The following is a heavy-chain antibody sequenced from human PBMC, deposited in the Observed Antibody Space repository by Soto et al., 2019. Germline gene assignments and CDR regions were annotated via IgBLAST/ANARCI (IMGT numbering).Heavy chain of an antibody. CDR1: GFTFSSYA. CDR2: ISYDGNNN. J-gene: IGHJ5*02. CDR3: ARDSVSGAGASWAGNRLDP. V-gene: IGHV3-30-3*01. D-gene: IGHD6-13*01. Sequence: GSLRLSCAASGFTFSSYALYLVRQAPGKGLEWVAVISYDGNNNYYTDSVKGRFTISRDNSKNTLYLQMNNLRAEDTALYFCARDSVSGAGASWAGNRLDPWGQGTLVTVSS.